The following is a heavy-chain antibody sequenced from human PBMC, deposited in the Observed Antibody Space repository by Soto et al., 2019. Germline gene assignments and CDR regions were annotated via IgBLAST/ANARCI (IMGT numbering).Heavy chain of an antibody. D-gene: IGHD3-9*01. Sequence: GASVKVSCKASGYTFTGHYMHWVRQAPGQGLEWMGWINPNSGGTNYAQKFRSRVTMTRDTSISTAYMELSRLRSDDTAVYYCARAPPFVLRYFDWLARNWFDPWGQGTLVTVSS. V-gene: IGHV1-2*02. J-gene: IGHJ5*02. CDR1: GYTFTGHY. CDR2: INPNSGGT. CDR3: ARAPPFVLRYFDWLARNWFDP.